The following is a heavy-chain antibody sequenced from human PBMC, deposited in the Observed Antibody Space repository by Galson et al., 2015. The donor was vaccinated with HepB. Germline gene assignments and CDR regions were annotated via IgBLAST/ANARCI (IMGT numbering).Heavy chain of an antibody. J-gene: IGHJ5*02. CDR2: INTNTGNP. Sequence: SVKVSCKASGYTFTHYAMNWVRQAPGQGLEWLGWINTNTGNPTYAQGFTGRFVLSLDTSASTAYLQISSLKAEDTAMYYCARGSGAAKGWFAPWGQGTLVTVSS. CDR3: ARGSGAAKGWFAP. CDR1: GYTFTHYA. V-gene: IGHV7-4-1*02. D-gene: IGHD2-15*01.